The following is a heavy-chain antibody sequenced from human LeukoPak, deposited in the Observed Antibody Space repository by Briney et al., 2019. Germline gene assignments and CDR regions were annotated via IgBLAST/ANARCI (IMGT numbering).Heavy chain of an antibody. Sequence: SVKVSCKASGGTFSSYAISWVRQAPGQGLEWMGRIIPIFGTANYAQKFQGRVTITTDESTSTAYMELSSLRSEDTAVYYCARGRPYCSGGSCYRRFDYWAREPWSPSPQ. D-gene: IGHD2-15*01. CDR1: GGTFSSYA. CDR2: IIPIFGTA. CDR3: ARGRPYCSGGSCYRRFDY. J-gene: IGHJ4*02. V-gene: IGHV1-69*05.